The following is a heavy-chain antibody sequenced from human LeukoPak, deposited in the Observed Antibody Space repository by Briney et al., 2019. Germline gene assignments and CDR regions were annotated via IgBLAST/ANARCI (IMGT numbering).Heavy chain of an antibody. J-gene: IGHJ3*02. CDR3: ARHEIIAVAGPVEADAFDI. Sequence: PSETLSLTCTVSGGSISSSSYYWGWIRQPPGKGLEWIGSIYYSGSTYYNPSLKSRVTISVDTSKNQFSLKLSSATAADTAVYYCARHEIIAVAGPVEADAFDIWGQGTMVTVSS. D-gene: IGHD6-19*01. CDR2: IYYSGST. CDR1: GGSISSSSYY. V-gene: IGHV4-39*01.